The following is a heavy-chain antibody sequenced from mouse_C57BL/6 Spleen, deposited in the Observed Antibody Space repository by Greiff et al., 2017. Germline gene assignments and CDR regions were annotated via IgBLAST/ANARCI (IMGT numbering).Heavy chain of an antibody. Sequence: VQLQQSGPELVKPGASVKISCKASGYAFSSSWMNWVKQRPGKGLEWIGRIYPGDGDTNYNGKFKGKATLTADKSSSTAYMQLSSLTSEDSAVYFCAREGDYYGIYAMDYWGQGTSVTVSS. J-gene: IGHJ4*01. CDR2: IYPGDGDT. CDR1: GYAFSSSW. CDR3: AREGDYYGIYAMDY. V-gene: IGHV1-82*01. D-gene: IGHD2-1*01.